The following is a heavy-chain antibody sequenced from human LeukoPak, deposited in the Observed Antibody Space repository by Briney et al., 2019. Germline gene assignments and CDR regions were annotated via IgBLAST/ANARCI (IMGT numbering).Heavy chain of an antibody. D-gene: IGHD3-9*01. V-gene: IGHV3-74*01. CDR3: ARDRLYGILTGYDY. J-gene: IGHJ4*02. CDR1: GFTFSSYW. CDR2: INSDGSST. Sequence: GGSLRLSCAASGFTFSSYWMHWVRQAPGKGLVWVSRINSDGSSTSCADSVKGRFTISRDNAKNTLYLQMNSLRAEDTAVYYCARDRLYGILTGYDYWGQGTLVTVSS.